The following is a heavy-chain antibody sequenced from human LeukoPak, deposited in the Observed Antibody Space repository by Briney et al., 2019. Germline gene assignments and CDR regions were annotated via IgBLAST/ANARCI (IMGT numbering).Heavy chain of an antibody. CDR3: AKEGGYGYLSLGSPSFDY. CDR2: ISGSGGST. Sequence: GGSLRLSCAASGFTFSSYAMSWVRQAPGKGLEWVSAISGSGGSTYYADSVKGRFTISRDNSKNTLYLQMNSLRAEDTAVYYCAKEGGYGYLSLGSPSFDYWGQGTLVTVSS. V-gene: IGHV3-23*01. CDR1: GFTFSSYA. J-gene: IGHJ4*02. D-gene: IGHD5-18*01.